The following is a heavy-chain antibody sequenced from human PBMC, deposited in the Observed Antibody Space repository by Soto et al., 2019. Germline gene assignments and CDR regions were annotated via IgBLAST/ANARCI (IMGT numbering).Heavy chain of an antibody. CDR2: IRNYGSYI. V-gene: IGHV3-30*18. CDR3: AKDIHPTGGRITIFGVVIRMVDGMDV. CDR1: GFTFSSYS. Sequence: GGSLRLSCAASGFTFSSYSMNWVRQAPGKGLEWVSAIRNYGSYIYYADSVKCRFTISRDNSKNTLYLQMNSLRAEDTAVYYCAKDIHPTGGRITIFGVVIRMVDGMDVWGQGTTVTVSS. D-gene: IGHD3-3*01. J-gene: IGHJ6*02.